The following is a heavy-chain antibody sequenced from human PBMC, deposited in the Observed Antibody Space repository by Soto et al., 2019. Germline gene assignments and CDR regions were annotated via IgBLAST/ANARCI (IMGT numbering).Heavy chain of an antibody. CDR3: ARYKWEPYYYYGMDV. V-gene: IGHV3-53*01. CDR2: IYSGGRT. D-gene: IGHD1-26*01. Sequence: PGGSLRLSCAASGFTVSSNYMSWVRQAPGKGLEWVSVIYSGGRTYYADSVKCRFTISRDNSKNTLYLQINSLRADDTAVYYCARYKWEPYYYYGMDVWGQGTTVTVSS. J-gene: IGHJ6*02. CDR1: GFTVSSNY.